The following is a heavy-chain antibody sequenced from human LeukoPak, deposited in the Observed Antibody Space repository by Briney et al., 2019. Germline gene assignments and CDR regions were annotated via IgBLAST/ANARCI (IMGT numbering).Heavy chain of an antibody. Sequence: PGRSLRLSCAASGFTFSSYGMHWVRQAPGKGLEWVAVISYDGSNKYYADSVKGRFTISRDNSKNTLYLQMNSLRAEDTAVYYCAKDRSMVRGVPPGGMDVWSKGTTVTVSS. J-gene: IGHJ6*04. CDR3: AKDRSMVRGVPPGGMDV. CDR2: ISYDGSNK. CDR1: GFTFSSYG. V-gene: IGHV3-30*18. D-gene: IGHD3-10*01.